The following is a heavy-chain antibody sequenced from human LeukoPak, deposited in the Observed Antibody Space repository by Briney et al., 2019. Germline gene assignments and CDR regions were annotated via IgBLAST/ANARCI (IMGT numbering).Heavy chain of an antibody. Sequence: GGSLRLSCAASGFTFSSYGMHWVRQAPGKGLEWVAVIWYDGSNKYYADSVKSRFTISRDNSKNTLYLQMNSLRAEDTAVYYCAVTIYGAMGYYGMDVWGQGTTVTVSS. V-gene: IGHV3-33*01. CDR2: IWYDGSNK. CDR3: AVTIYGAMGYYGMDV. J-gene: IGHJ6*02. D-gene: IGHD4-17*01. CDR1: GFTFSSYG.